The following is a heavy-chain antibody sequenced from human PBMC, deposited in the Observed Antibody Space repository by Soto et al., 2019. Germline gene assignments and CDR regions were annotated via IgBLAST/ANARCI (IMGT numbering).Heavy chain of an antibody. J-gene: IGHJ4*02. CDR3: ALALGPTTGLDY. V-gene: IGHV4-59*06. CDR2: IFNSGTT. Sequence: SETLSLTCTVSGASTVSHYHWTWIRQPPGKGLEWMGYIFNSGTTFYNPSLTSRLSISMDTSGNHFSLELRSVTAADTAVYYCALALGPTTGLDYWGQGTLVTVSS. D-gene: IGHD1-26*01. CDR1: GASTVSHYH.